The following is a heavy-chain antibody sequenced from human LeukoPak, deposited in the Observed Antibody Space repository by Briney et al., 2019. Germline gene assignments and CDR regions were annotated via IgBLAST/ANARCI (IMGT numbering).Heavy chain of an antibody. J-gene: IGHJ5*02. Sequence: GGSLRLSCAASGFTFSSYWMHWVRQAPGKGLVWVSRINTDGSSTYYAASVKGRFTISRDNARNTLYLQMNSLRVDDTAVYYCARGGLLGFDPWGQGTLVTVSS. CDR2: INTDGSST. V-gene: IGHV3-74*01. CDR3: ARGGLLGFDP. CDR1: GFTFSSYW.